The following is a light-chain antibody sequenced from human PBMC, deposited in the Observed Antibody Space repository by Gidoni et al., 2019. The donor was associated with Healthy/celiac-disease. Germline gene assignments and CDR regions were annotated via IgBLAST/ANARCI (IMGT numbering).Light chain of an antibody. Sequence: QSALTQPPSASGSPGQSVTIPCTGTSSDGGGYNYVSWYQQHTGKAPKLMIYEVSKRPSGVPDRFSGSKSGNMASLTVSGLQAEDEADYYCSSYAGSNNLLFGTGTKVTVL. J-gene: IGLJ1*01. CDR3: SSYAGSNNLL. V-gene: IGLV2-8*01. CDR2: EVS. CDR1: SSDGGGYNY.